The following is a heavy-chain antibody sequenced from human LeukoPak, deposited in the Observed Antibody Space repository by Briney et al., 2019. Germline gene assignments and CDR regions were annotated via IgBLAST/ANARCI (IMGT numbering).Heavy chain of an antibody. Sequence: PSVKVSCKASGGTFSSYAISWVRQAPGQGLEWMGGIIPIFGTANYAQKFQGRVTITADESTSTAYMELSSLRSEDTAVYYCARGSTIFGVAIDDAFDIWGQGTMVTVSS. CDR2: IIPIFGTA. V-gene: IGHV1-69*13. D-gene: IGHD3-3*01. J-gene: IGHJ3*02. CDR1: GGTFSSYA. CDR3: ARGSTIFGVAIDDAFDI.